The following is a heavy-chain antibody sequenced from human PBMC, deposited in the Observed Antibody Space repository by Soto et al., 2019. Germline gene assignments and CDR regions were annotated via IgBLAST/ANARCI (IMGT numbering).Heavy chain of an antibody. CDR3: ARALDRGFWSGYHQQYYFDY. J-gene: IGHJ4*02. Sequence: PGGSLRLSCAASGNYWINWVRQARGKGLEWVANIKQDGSETHYVDAVKGRFTTSRDNAKNSLYLQMNSLRAEDTAVYYCARALDRGFWSGYHQQYYFDYWGQGTLVTVSS. CDR2: IKQDGSET. CDR1: GNYW. D-gene: IGHD3-3*01. V-gene: IGHV3-7*01.